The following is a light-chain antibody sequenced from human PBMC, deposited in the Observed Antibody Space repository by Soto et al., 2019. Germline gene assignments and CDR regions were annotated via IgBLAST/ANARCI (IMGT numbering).Light chain of an antibody. CDR3: LTYTGSPLS. V-gene: IGKV1-27*01. CDR1: QGLGNY. CDR2: SAS. Sequence: DMQMTQSPSSLSASLGDRVTITCRASQGLGNYLAWYQQKPGKAPKLLIYSASTLQSGIPPRFSGSGSGTDFTLTISGLQPEDIATYYCLTYTGSPLSLGGGTKVEI. J-gene: IGKJ4*01.